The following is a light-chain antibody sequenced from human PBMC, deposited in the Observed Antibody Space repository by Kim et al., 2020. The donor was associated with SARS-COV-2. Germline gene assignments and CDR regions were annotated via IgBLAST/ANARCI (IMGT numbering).Light chain of an antibody. V-gene: IGLV3-21*04. CDR1: NIGNKS. J-gene: IGLJ2*01. Sequence: APGKTAKITCGENNIGNKSVHWYQQKPGQAPVLVIYYDSDRPSGIPERFSGSNSGNTATLTISRVEAGDEADYYCQVWDSSSDHPVFGGGTQLTVL. CDR2: YDS. CDR3: QVWDSSSDHPV.